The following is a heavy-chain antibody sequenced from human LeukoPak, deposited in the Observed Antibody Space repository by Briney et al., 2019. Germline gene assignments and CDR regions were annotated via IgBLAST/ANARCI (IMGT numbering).Heavy chain of an antibody. CDR3: AKGRRLEGTGTTYEFDY. J-gene: IGHJ4*02. Sequence: PGRSLRLSCAASGFTFSSYGMHWVRQAPGKGLEWVAVISYDGSKKYYADSVKGRFTISRDNSKNTLYLQMNSLRAEDTAVYYCAKGRRLEGTGTTYEFDYWGQGTLVTVSS. CDR1: GFTFSSYG. D-gene: IGHD4-11*01. V-gene: IGHV3-30*18. CDR2: ISYDGSKK.